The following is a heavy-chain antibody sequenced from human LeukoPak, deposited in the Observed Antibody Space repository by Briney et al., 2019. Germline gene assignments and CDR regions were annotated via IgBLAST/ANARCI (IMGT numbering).Heavy chain of an antibody. CDR3: ARNRFGSRRGAFDI. V-gene: IGHV3-11*01. D-gene: IGHD3-3*01. J-gene: IGHJ3*02. Sequence: GGSLRLSCAASGFTFSDYYMSWIRQAPGKGLEWVSYISSSGSTIYYADSVKGRFTISRDNARNSLYLQMNSLRAEDTAVYYCARNRFGSRRGAFDIWGQGTMVTVSS. CDR1: GFTFSDYY. CDR2: ISSSGSTI.